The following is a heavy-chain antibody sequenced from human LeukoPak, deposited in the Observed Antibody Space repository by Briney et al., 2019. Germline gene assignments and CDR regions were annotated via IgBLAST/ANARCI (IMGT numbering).Heavy chain of an antibody. V-gene: IGHV1-18*01. CDR2: ISVYNGNI. CDR3: ARGTLNYDILTGYYMGGWSDP. D-gene: IGHD3-9*01. CDR1: GYTFTSYG. J-gene: IGHJ5*02. Sequence: GASVKVSCKASGYTFTSYGISWVRQAPGQGLEWMGWISVYNGNIKYAKNLQGRVTMTTDTPTSTADMELRSLRSDDTAVYYCARGTLNYDILTGYYMGGWSDPWGQGTLVTVSS.